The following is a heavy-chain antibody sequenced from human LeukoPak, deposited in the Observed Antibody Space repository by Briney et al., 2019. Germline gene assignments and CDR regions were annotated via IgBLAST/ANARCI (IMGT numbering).Heavy chain of an antibody. CDR3: ARDSDYGVGWFDP. J-gene: IGHJ5*02. CDR1: GGSISSYS. V-gene: IGHV4-59*01. Sequence: PSETLSLTCTVSGGSISSYSWSWMRQPAGKGLEWIGYIYYSGSTNYNPSLKSRVTISVDTSKNQFSLKLSSVTAADTAVYYCARDSDYGVGWFDPWGQGTLVTVSS. CDR2: IYYSGST. D-gene: IGHD4-17*01.